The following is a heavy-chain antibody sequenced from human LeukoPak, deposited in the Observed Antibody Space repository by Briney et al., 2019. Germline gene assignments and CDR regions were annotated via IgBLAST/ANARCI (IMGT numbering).Heavy chain of an antibody. CDR1: GFTFSSYG. CDR3: AKDLDTWDPSGFDY. Sequence: PGGSLRLSCAASGFTFSSYGMHWVRQAPGEGLEWVAFIRYDGSNKYYADSVKGRFTISRDNSKNTLYLQMNSLRAEDTAVYYCAKDLDTWDPSGFDYWGQGTLVTVSS. D-gene: IGHD1-26*01. J-gene: IGHJ4*02. V-gene: IGHV3-30*02. CDR2: IRYDGSNK.